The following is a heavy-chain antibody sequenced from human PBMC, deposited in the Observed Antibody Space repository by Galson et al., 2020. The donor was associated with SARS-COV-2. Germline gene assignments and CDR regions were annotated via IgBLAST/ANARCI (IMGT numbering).Heavy chain of an antibody. CDR1: GGSFSGYY. V-gene: IGHV4-34*12. CDR2: IIHSGST. D-gene: IGHD3-10*01. J-gene: IGHJ4*02. CDR3: ARADPTYGSGTTDY. Sequence: SETLSLTCAVYGGSFSGYYWTWIRQPPGKGLEWIGEIIHSGSTTYNPSLTSRVTISVDTSKNQFSLTVNSVTAADTAVYYCARADPTYGSGTTDYWGQGTLVTVSS.